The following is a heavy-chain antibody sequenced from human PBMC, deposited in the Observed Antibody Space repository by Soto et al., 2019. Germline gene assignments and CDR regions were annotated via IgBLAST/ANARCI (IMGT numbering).Heavy chain of an antibody. V-gene: IGHV1-18*01. CDR1: GYTFSSDG. D-gene: IGHD6-19*01. Sequence: GASVKVSCKASGYTFSSDGISWVRQAPGQGLEWMGWISAYSGNANYAQNLQGRVTMTTDTSTRTAHMELRSLRSDDTAVYYCARTTPDSSGWAIDYWGQGTLVTVSS. CDR3: ARTTPDSSGWAIDY. CDR2: ISAYSGNA. J-gene: IGHJ4*02.